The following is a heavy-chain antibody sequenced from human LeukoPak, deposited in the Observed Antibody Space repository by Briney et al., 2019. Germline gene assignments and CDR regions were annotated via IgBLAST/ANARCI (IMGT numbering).Heavy chain of an antibody. CDR3: ARDRGGSYPFDY. V-gene: IGHV1-2*02. Sequence: GASVKVSCKASGHTFTGYYMHWVRQAPGQGLEWMGWINPNSGGTDYAQKFQGRVTMTRDTSISTAYMELSRLRSDDTAVYYCARDRGGSYPFDYWGQGTLVTVSS. CDR2: INPNSGGT. CDR1: GHTFTGYY. J-gene: IGHJ4*02. D-gene: IGHD1-26*01.